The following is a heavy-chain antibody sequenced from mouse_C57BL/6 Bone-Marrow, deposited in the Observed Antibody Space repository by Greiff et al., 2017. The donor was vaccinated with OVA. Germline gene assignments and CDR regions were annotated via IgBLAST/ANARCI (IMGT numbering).Heavy chain of an antibody. CDR1: GYTFTSYW. Sequence: VQLQQPGAELVKPGASVKMSCKASGYTFTSYWITWVKQRPGQGLEWIGDIYPGSGSTNYNEKFKSKATLTVDTSSSTAYMQLSSLTSEDSAVYYCARWKGYYYGSSPYWYFDVWGTGTTVTVSS. CDR3: ARWKGYYYGSSPYWYFDV. J-gene: IGHJ1*03. D-gene: IGHD1-1*01. V-gene: IGHV1-55*01. CDR2: IYPGSGST.